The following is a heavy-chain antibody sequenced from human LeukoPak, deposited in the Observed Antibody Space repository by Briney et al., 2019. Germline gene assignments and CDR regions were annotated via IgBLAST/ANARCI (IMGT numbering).Heavy chain of an antibody. V-gene: IGHV3-9*01. CDR3: ARTSITWTFDY. CDR1: GFTFDDYA. D-gene: IGHD6-13*01. Sequence: GRSLRLSCAASGFTFDDYAMHWVRQAPGKGLEWVSGISWNSGSIGYADSVKGRFTISRDNAKKSLYLQMNSLRAEDTAVYYCARTSITWTFDYWGQGTLVTVSS. J-gene: IGHJ4*02. CDR2: ISWNSGSI.